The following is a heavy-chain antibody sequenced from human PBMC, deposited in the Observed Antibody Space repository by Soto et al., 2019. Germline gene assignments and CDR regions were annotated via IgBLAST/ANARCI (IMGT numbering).Heavy chain of an antibody. CDR1: GGTFSSYT. CDR3: ARDIPVAGTASLSYYFDY. V-gene: IGHV1-69*04. J-gene: IGHJ4*02. Sequence: SVKVSCKASGGTFSSYTISWVRQAPGQGLEWMGRIIPILGIANYAQKFQGRVTITADKSTSTAYMELSSLRSEDTAVYYCARDIPVAGTASLSYYFDYWGQGTLVTVSS. D-gene: IGHD6-19*01. CDR2: IIPILGIA.